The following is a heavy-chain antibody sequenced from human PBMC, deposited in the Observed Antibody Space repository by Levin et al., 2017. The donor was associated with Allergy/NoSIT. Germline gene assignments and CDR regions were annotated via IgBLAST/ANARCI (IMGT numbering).Heavy chain of an antibody. CDR2: INPNSGGT. CDR1: GYTFTGYY. V-gene: IGHV1-2*02. Sequence: GESLKISCKASGYTFTGYYMHWVRQAPGQGLEWTGWINPNSGGTNYAQKFQGRVTMTRDTSISTAYMELSRLRSDDTAVYYCATRGDYYDSSGYDAFDIWGQGTMVTVSS. CDR3: ATRGDYYDSSGYDAFDI. J-gene: IGHJ3*02. D-gene: IGHD3-22*01.